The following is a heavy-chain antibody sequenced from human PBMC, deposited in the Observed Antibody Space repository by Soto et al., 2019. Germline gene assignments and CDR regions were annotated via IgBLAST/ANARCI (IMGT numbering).Heavy chain of an antibody. J-gene: IGHJ4*02. V-gene: IGHV3-9*01. CDR2: VSWNSGSI. CDR3: VKETQANLGTGGFDH. D-gene: IGHD7-27*01. Sequence: PGGSLRLSCAASGFTFDDYAMHWVRQVPGKGLEWVSGVSWNSGSIGYADSVKGRFTISRDNAKNSLYLQINSLRTEDTALYYCVKETQANLGTGGFDHWGQGP. CDR1: GFTFDDYA.